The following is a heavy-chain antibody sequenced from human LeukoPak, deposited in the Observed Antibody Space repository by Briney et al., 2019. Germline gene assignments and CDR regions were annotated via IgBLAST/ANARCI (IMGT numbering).Heavy chain of an antibody. Sequence: GASVKVSCKASGYTFSDYQIHWVRQAPGQALEWMGWMKPNSGDTNYAQKFQGRVTMTRDTSISTAYLDLTGLTSDDTAVYYCVRGGRSYMSRGLTPGYWGQGTLVTVSS. CDR2: MKPNSGDT. CDR1: GYTFSDYQ. D-gene: IGHD3-10*01. J-gene: IGHJ4*02. CDR3: VRGGRSYMSRGLTPGY. V-gene: IGHV1-2*02.